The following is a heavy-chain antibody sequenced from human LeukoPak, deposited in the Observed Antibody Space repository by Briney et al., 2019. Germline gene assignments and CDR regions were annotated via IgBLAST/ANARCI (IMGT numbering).Heavy chain of an antibody. Sequence: RAGGSLRLSCAASGFTFSDAWMSWVRQAPGKGLEWVGRIKSKTDGGTTDYAAPVKGRFTISRDDSKNTLYLQMNSLKTEDTAVYYCTTRGGSFPIFDYWGQGTLVTVSS. V-gene: IGHV3-15*01. CDR3: TTRGGSFPIFDY. CDR2: IKSKTDGGTT. D-gene: IGHD1-26*01. CDR1: GFTFSDAW. J-gene: IGHJ4*02.